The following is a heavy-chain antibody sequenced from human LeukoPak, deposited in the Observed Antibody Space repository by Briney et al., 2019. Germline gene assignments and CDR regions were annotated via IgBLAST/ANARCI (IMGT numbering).Heavy chain of an antibody. CDR2: IYSSGST. CDR3: ARHSTSWSYGAFDI. D-gene: IGHD6-13*01. Sequence: SETLSLTCIVSGGSISSYYWSWIRQPAGKGLEWIGRIYSSGSTDYNPSLKSRVTMSVDMSKNQFSLKLSSVTAADTAVYYCARHSTSWSYGAFDIWGQGTMVTVSS. CDR1: GGSISSYY. J-gene: IGHJ3*02. V-gene: IGHV4-4*07.